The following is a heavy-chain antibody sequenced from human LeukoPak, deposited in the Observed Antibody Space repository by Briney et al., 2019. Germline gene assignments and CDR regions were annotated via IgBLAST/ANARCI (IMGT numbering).Heavy chain of an antibody. V-gene: IGHV4-38-2*02. Sequence: SETLSLTCTVSDYSISSGFFWGWVRQSPGKGLEWIGNIYRTGSTNYHPSLKSRVTISVDTSKNPFSLKLSSLTAADTAIYYCARGEDVSGYRTDCWGQGTLVTVSS. CDR3: ARGEDVSGYRTDC. D-gene: IGHD3-3*01. CDR2: IYRTGST. CDR1: DYSISSGFF. J-gene: IGHJ4*02.